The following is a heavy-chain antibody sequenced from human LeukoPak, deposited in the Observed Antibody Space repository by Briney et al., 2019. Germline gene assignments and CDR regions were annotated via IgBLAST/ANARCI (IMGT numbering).Heavy chain of an antibody. D-gene: IGHD3-10*01. J-gene: IGHJ3*02. V-gene: IGHV3-30*18. CDR3: AKDKGYYGSGRLDI. Sequence: PGGSLRLSCAASGFTFSSYGMHWVRQAPGKGLEWVAVISYDGSNKYYADSVKGRFTISRDNSKNTLYLQMNSLRAEDTAVYYCAKDKGYYGSGRLDIWGQGTMVTVSS. CDR1: GFTFSSYG. CDR2: ISYDGSNK.